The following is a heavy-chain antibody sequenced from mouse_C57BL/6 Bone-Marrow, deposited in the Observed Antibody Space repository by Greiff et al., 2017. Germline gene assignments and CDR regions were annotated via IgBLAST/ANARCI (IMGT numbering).Heavy chain of an antibody. CDR1: GYTFTSYG. CDR3: ARRDWDWYFDV. D-gene: IGHD4-1*01. CDR2: IYPRSGNT. V-gene: IGHV1-81*01. Sequence: QVQLQQSGAELARPGASVKLSCKASGYTFTSYGISWVKQRTGQGLEWIGEIYPRSGNTYYNEKFKGKATLTADKSSSTAYMELRSLTSEDSAVXFCARRDWDWYFDVWGTGTTVTVSS. J-gene: IGHJ1*03.